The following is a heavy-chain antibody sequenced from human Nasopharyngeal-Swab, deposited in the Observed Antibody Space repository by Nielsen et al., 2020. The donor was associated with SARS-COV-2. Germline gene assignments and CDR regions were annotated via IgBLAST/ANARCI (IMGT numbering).Heavy chain of an antibody. CDR2: INHSGST. CDR3: ARGTDIPPDY. D-gene: IGHD3-9*01. V-gene: IGHV4-34*01. Sequence: RQAPGKGLEWIGEINHSGSTNYNPSLKSRVTISLDTSKNQFSLKLSSVTAADTAVYYCARGTDIPPDYWGQGTLVTVSS. J-gene: IGHJ4*02.